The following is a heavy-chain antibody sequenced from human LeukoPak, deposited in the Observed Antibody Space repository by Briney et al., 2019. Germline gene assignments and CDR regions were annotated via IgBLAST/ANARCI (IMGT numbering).Heavy chain of an antibody. CDR2: INTDGRSI. V-gene: IGHV3-11*01. Sequence: LSLTCTVSGGSISDHYMSWLRQAPGKGLEWVAYINTDGRSILYADYVRGRVTISRDNAKNSLYLQMNSLRAEDTAVYYCARGHYGLDVWGQGTTVTVSS. CDR3: ARGHYGLDV. CDR1: GGSISDHY. J-gene: IGHJ6*02.